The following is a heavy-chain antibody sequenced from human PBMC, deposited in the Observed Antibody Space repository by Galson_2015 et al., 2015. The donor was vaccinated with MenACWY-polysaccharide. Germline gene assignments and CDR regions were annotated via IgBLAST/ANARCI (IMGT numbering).Heavy chain of an antibody. J-gene: IGHJ4*02. Sequence: SLRLSCAASGFTVTDARMNWVRQAPGKGLEWVARIKSKTEGGTTDYAAPVEGRFTISRDESKNTLFLQMNRLKTEDTAVYYCATRWTRSTSLNRWDYWGQGTLVTVSS. CDR3: ATRWTRSTSLNRWDY. D-gene: IGHD2-2*01. CDR1: GFTVTDAR. CDR2: IKSKTEGGTT. V-gene: IGHV3-15*07.